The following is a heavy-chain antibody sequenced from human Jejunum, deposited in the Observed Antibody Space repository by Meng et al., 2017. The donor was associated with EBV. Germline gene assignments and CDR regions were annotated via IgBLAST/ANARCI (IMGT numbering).Heavy chain of an antibody. CDR2: MHPGGST. V-gene: IGHV4-4*02. Sequence: QLRESGPGLVKPSGTLSLTCAVAVDSTSSTHWWSWVRQPPGKGLEWIGEMHPGGSTNYNPSLKSRVTISVDNSKNQFSLKLTSVTAADTAVYYCAKSNDYSLNSWGQGTLVTVSS. CDR3: AKSNDYSLNS. D-gene: IGHD4-11*01. CDR1: VDSTSSTHW. J-gene: IGHJ4*02.